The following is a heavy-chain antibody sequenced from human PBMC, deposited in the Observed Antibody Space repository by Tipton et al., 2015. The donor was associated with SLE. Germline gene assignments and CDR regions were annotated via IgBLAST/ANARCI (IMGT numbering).Heavy chain of an antibody. CDR1: GGSFSGYY. Sequence: TLSLTCAVYGGSFSGYYWNWIRQPPGKGLEWIGEINHSGSTNYNPSLKSRVTISVDTSKNQFSLKLGSVTAADTAVYYCARGSSSSSYYYYYMDVWGKGTTVTVSS. V-gene: IGHV4-34*01. J-gene: IGHJ6*03. D-gene: IGHD6-6*01. CDR3: ARGSSSSSYYYYYMDV. CDR2: INHSGST.